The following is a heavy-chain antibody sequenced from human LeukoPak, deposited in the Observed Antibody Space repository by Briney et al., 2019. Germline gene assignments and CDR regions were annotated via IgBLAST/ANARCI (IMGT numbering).Heavy chain of an antibody. D-gene: IGHD6-13*01. J-gene: IGHJ4*02. Sequence: ASVKVSCTASGYTFTSYYMHWVRQAPGQGLEWMGIINPSGGSTSYAQKFQGRVTMTRDTSTSTVYMELSSLRSEDTAVYYCARDFIAAAGILYWGQGTLVTVSS. CDR2: INPSGGST. CDR1: GYTFTSYY. V-gene: IGHV1-46*01. CDR3: ARDFIAAAGILY.